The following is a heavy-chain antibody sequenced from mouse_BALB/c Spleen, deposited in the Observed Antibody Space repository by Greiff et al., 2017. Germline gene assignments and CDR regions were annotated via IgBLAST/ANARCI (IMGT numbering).Heavy chain of an antibody. CDR1: GFTFSSFG. D-gene: IGHD2-4*01. Sequence: EVKLMESGGGLVQPGGSRKLSCAASGFTFSSFGMHWVRQAPEKGLEWVAYISSGSSTIYYADTVKGRFTISRDNPKNTLFLQMTSLRSEDTAMYYCASSTMITTGYWYFDVWGAGTTVTVSS. V-gene: IGHV5-17*02. CDR2: ISSGSSTI. J-gene: IGHJ1*01. CDR3: ASSTMITTGYWYFDV.